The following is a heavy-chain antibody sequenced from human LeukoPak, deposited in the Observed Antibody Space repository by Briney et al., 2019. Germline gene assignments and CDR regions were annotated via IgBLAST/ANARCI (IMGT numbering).Heavy chain of an antibody. CDR1: GFNFSIYP. CDR2: ISGSGGST. CDR3: AKDPTHFRVWDDYDNTRLNY. D-gene: IGHD3-22*01. J-gene: IGHJ4*02. Sequence: GGSLRLSCTTSGFNFSIYPMTWVRQAPGKGLEWVSAISGSGGSTYYADSVKGRFTLSRDNSKNTLYLQMNSLGVEDTAVYYCAKDPTHFRVWDDYDNTRLNYWGQGTLVTVSS. V-gene: IGHV3-23*01.